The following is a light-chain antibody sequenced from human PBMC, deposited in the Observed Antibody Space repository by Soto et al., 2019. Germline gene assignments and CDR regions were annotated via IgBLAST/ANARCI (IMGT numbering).Light chain of an antibody. V-gene: IGKV3-11*01. CDR1: QSVSNY. J-gene: IGKJ4*01. CDR2: DAF. Sequence: DIVLTQSPATLSASPGERATLSCRASQSVSNYLAWYQQKPGQAPRLLIYDAFNMATGIPPRFSGSGSGTDFTLTISSLEPEDFAVYYCQHRYNWPPLTFGGGTKVEIK. CDR3: QHRYNWPPLT.